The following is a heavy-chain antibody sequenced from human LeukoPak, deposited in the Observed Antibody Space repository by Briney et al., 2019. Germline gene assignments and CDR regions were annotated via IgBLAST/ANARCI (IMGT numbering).Heavy chain of an antibody. CDR3: ARAVNYYDSSGYPSEYFQH. D-gene: IGHD3-22*01. CDR1: GGTFSSYA. Sequence: SVKVSCKASGGTFSSYAISWVRQAPGQGLEWMGRIIPILGIANYAQKFQGRVTITADKSTSTAYMELSSLRSEDTAVYYCARAVNYYDSSGYPSEYFQHWGQGILVTVSS. V-gene: IGHV1-69*04. CDR2: IIPILGIA. J-gene: IGHJ1*01.